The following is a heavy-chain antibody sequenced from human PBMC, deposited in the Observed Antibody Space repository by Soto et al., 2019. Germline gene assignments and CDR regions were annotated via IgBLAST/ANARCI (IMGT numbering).Heavy chain of an antibody. J-gene: IGHJ6*02. CDR3: ARVNYGDYYYGMDV. Sequence: SETLSLTCTVSGGSINYSYWTWIRQPPGKGLEWIGYISYTGSANYNASLKSRLTISVDTSKNQFSLRLSSVTAADTALYYCARVNYGDYYYGMDVWGQGTTVTVSS. CDR1: GGSINYSY. V-gene: IGHV4-59*01. CDR2: ISYTGSA. D-gene: IGHD4-17*01.